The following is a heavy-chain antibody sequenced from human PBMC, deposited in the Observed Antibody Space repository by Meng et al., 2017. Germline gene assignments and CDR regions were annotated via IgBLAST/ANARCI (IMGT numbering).Heavy chain of an antibody. CDR2: IYHSGST. J-gene: IGHJ6*02. Sequence: SETLSLTCAVSGYSISSGYDWCWIRQPPGKGLEWIGSIYHSGSTYYNPSLKSRVTISVDTYKNRFSLKPSSVTAADTAVYYCASNDFWSGRYYYGMDVWGQGTTVTVSS. CDR1: GYSISSGYD. D-gene: IGHD3-3*01. V-gene: IGHV4-38-2*01. CDR3: ASNDFWSGRYYYGMDV.